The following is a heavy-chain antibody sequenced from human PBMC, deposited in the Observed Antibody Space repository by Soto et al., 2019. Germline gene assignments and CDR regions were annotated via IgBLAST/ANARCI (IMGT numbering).Heavy chain of an antibody. J-gene: IGHJ4*02. D-gene: IGHD6-13*01. Sequence: ASVKVSCKASGYTFTSYAMHWVRQAPGQRLEWMGWINAGNGNTKYSQKFQGRVTITRDTSASTAYMELSSLRSEDTAVYYCARDLRIAAAGTGTPGVWGQRALDTGSS. CDR1: GYTFTSYA. V-gene: IGHV1-3*01. CDR2: INAGNGNT. CDR3: ARDLRIAAAGTGTPGV.